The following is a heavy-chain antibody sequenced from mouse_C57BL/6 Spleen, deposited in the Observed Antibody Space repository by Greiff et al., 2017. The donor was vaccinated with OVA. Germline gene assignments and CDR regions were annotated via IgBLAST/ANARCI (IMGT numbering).Heavy chain of an antibody. CDR3: AREVYYGSSYYAMDY. Sequence: VKLQQSGPELVKPGASVKISCKASGYAFSSSWMNWVKQRPGKGLEWIGRIYPGDGDTNYNGKFKGKATLTADKSSSTAYMQLSSLTSEDSAVYFCAREVYYGSSYYAMDYWGQGTSVTVSS. D-gene: IGHD1-1*01. J-gene: IGHJ4*01. CDR2: IYPGDGDT. V-gene: IGHV1-82*01. CDR1: GYAFSSSW.